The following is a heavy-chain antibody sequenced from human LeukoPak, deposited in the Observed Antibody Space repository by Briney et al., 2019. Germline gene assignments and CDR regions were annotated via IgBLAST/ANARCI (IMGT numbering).Heavy chain of an antibody. V-gene: IGHV3-15*01. D-gene: IGHD3-9*01. J-gene: IGHJ4*02. CDR3: ANGPHYNILTGYYKVRSHLDY. CDR1: GFTFSNAW. CDR2: IKSKTDGGTT. Sequence: GGSLRLSCAASGFTFSNAWMSWVRQAPGKGLEWVGRIKSKTDGGTTDYAAPVKGRFTISRDNSKSTLYLQMNSLRPEDTAVYYCANGPHYNILTGYYKVRSHLDYWGQGTLVTVSS.